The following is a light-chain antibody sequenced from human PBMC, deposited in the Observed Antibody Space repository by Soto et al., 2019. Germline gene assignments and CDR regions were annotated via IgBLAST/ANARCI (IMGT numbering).Light chain of an antibody. V-gene: IGKV1-39*01. Sequence: IQMTQSPSSLSASVGDSVTVTCRASQSINIYLNWYQQKPGKAPTLLIYGASSLQSGVPSRFNSGGSRTDFSLTISSLQPEDFATYYSQQSYRSPYTFGQGTKLEIK. J-gene: IGKJ2*01. CDR2: GAS. CDR1: QSINIY. CDR3: QQSYRSPYT.